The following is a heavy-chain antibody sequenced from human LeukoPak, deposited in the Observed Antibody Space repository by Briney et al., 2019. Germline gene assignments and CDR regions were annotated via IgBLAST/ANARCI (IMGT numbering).Heavy chain of an antibody. CDR3: ARDRVYCSSSSCSGDWFDP. Sequence: VKLSCTASGGTFTPYAISSVRQAPGHGLEWMGEIIPIFGTANYAQKFQGRVTITADESTSTDYMELSSLRSEDTAVYYCARDRVYCSSSSCSGDWFDPWGQGTRVSVSS. V-gene: IGHV1-69*01. D-gene: IGHD2-2*01. CDR1: GGTFTPYA. J-gene: IGHJ5*02. CDR2: IIPIFGTA.